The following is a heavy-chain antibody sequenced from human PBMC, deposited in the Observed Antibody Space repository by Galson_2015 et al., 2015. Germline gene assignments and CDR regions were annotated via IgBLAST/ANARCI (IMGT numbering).Heavy chain of an antibody. CDR1: GGSISSSSHY. J-gene: IGHJ4*02. CDR2: IHYTGST. Sequence: SETLSLTCTVSGGSISSSSHYWGWIRQPPGKGLEWIGSIHYTGSTDYSPSLKSRVTLSVDTSKSQFSLTLNSVTAADTAAYYCARLGPNWKYFDYWGQGTLVTVSS. CDR3: ARLGPNWKYFDY. V-gene: IGHV4-39*01. D-gene: IGHD1-20*01.